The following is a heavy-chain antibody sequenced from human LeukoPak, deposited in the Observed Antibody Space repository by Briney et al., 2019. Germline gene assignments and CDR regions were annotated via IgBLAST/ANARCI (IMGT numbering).Heavy chain of an antibody. CDR3: ARALYYYDSSGTALTAEIKYYFDY. CDR1: EFTFSTYA. V-gene: IGHV3-30*04. Sequence: GGSLRLSCAASEFTFSTYAMHWVRQAPGKGLEWVAVISYDGSNKYYADSVKGRFTISRDNSKNTLYLQMNSLRAEDTAVHYCARALYYYDSSGTALTAEIKYYFDYWGQGTLVTVSS. CDR2: ISYDGSNK. D-gene: IGHD3-22*01. J-gene: IGHJ4*02.